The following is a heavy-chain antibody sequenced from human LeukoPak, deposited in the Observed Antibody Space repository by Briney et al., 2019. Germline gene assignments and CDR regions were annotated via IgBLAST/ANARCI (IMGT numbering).Heavy chain of an antibody. D-gene: IGHD5/OR15-5a*01. V-gene: IGHV3-23*01. CDR1: GFTFSSYA. Sequence: PGGSLRLSCAASGFTFSSYALTWVRQAPGMGLEWVSTITGSGGSTYYADSVKGRFTISRDNSKNTLYLQMNSLRAEDTAVYYCVSPVRDYWGQGTLVTVSS. J-gene: IGHJ4*02. CDR3: VSPVRDY. CDR2: ITGSGGST.